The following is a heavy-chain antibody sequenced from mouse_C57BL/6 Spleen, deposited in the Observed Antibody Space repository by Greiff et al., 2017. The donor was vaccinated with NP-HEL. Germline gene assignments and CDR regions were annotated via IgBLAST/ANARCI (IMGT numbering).Heavy chain of an antibody. V-gene: IGHV1-80*01. Sequence: QVQLQQSGAELVKPGASVKISCKASGYAFSSYWMNWVKQRPGKGLEWIGQIYPGDGDTNYNGKFKGKATLTADKSSSTAYMQLSSLTSEDSAVYFCARGVTVVAPFDYWGQSTTLTVSS. D-gene: IGHD1-1*01. CDR3: ARGVTVVAPFDY. CDR1: GYAFSSYW. J-gene: IGHJ2*01. CDR2: IYPGDGDT.